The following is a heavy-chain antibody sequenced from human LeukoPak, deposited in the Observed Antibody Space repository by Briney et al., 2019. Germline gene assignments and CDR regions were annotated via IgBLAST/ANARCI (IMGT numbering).Heavy chain of an antibody. CDR3: AAGFDLLWGSYPFPRDDY. CDR1: GFTFSSYA. J-gene: IGHJ4*02. Sequence: GGSLRLSCAASGFTFSSYAMSWVRQAPGKGLEWVSAISGSGGSTYYADSVKGRFTISRDNSKNTLYLQMNSLRAEDTAVYYFAAGFDLLWGSYPFPRDDYWGQGTLVTVSS. V-gene: IGHV3-23*01. CDR2: ISGSGGST. D-gene: IGHD3-16*01.